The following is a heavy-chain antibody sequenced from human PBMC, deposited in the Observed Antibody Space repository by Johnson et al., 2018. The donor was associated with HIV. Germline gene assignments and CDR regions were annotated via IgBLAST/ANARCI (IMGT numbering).Heavy chain of an antibody. Sequence: VQLVESGGGLVKPGGSLRLSCAASGFIISSYWMSWVRQAPGKGLEWVANIKQDGSEKYYVDSVKGRFTISRDNAKNSLYLQMNSLRAEDTAVYYCARVAMIVDAFDIWGQGTMVTVSS. J-gene: IGHJ3*02. CDR3: ARVAMIVDAFDI. V-gene: IGHV3-7*02. CDR1: GFIISSYW. D-gene: IGHD3-22*01. CDR2: IKQDGSEK.